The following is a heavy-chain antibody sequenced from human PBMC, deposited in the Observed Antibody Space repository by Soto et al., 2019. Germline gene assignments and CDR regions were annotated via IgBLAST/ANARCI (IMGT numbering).Heavy chain of an antibody. CDR3: ARDPHGSGSYYQSYY. Sequence: VQLVQSGAEVKKAGSSVKVSCKASGGTFSSYAISWVRQAPGQGLEWMGGIIPIFGTANYAQKFQGRVTITADKSTSTAYMELSSLRSEDTGVYYCARDPHGSGSYYQSYYWGQGTLVTVSS. V-gene: IGHV1-69*06. J-gene: IGHJ4*02. D-gene: IGHD3-10*01. CDR1: GGTFSSYA. CDR2: IIPIFGTA.